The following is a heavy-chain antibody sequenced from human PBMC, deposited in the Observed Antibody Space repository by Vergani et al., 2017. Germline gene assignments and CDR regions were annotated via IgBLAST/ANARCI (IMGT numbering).Heavy chain of an antibody. V-gene: IGHV2-5*01. Sequence: QITLKESGPTLVTPTQTLTLTCTVSGFSLSTSGVSVAWIRQPPGKALEWLALIYWNDDKRYSPSLKSRLTITKDTSKNQVVLTMTNMDPVDTATYYCARIRNRLSFNGMDVWGQGTTVTVSS. J-gene: IGHJ6*02. CDR1: GFSLSTSGVS. CDR3: ARIRNRLSFNGMDV. CDR2: IYWNDDK. D-gene: IGHD1-14*01.